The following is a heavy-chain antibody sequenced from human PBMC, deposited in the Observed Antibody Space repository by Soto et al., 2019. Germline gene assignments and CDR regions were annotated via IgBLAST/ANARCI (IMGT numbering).Heavy chain of an antibody. J-gene: IGHJ4*02. D-gene: IGHD3-9*01. V-gene: IGHV4-59*01. CDR1: GGSISSYY. CDR3: ARLAPDYDILTGYYYYFDY. Sequence: SETLSLTCTVSGGSISSYYWSWIRQPPGKGLEWIGYIYYSGSTNYNPSLKSRVTISVDTSKNQFSLKLSSVTAADTAVYYCARLAPDYDILTGYYYYFDYWGQGTLVTVSS. CDR2: IYYSGST.